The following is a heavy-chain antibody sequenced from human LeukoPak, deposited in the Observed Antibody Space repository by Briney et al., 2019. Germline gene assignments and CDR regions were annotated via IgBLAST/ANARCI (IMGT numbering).Heavy chain of an antibody. CDR2: IYYSGST. D-gene: IGHD3-16*02. CDR1: GASISSGDYY. V-gene: IGHV4-30-4*01. Sequence: SQTLSLTCIVSGASISSGDYYWSWIRQPPGKGLEWIGYIYYSGSTYYNSSLKNRVIISVDTSKNQYSLKLSSVTAADTAVYYCARGPNYVWGSYQYFDYWGRGTLVTVSS. CDR3: ARGPNYVWGSYQYFDY. J-gene: IGHJ4*02.